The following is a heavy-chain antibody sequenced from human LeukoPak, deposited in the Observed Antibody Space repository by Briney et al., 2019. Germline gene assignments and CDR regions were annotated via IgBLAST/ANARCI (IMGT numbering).Heavy chain of an antibody. CDR3: ARDLGLSLDY. CDR1: GGSIRGYY. J-gene: IGHJ4*02. CDR2: VFTDGSS. Sequence: PSETLSLTCSVSGGSIRGYYWSWIRQPAGKGLEWIGRVFTDGSSNYNPSLKSRVTMSVDTSNNQFSLKLSSVTAADTAVYHCARDLGLSLDYWGQGTLVTVSS. V-gene: IGHV4-4*07. D-gene: IGHD3-16*01.